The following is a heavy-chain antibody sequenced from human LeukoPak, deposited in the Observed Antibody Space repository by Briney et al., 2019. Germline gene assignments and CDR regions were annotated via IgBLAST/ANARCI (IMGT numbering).Heavy chain of an antibody. CDR3: ARGRGYCTNGVCYYYGMDV. CDR1: GFTFSSYS. V-gene: IGHV3-21*01. J-gene: IGHJ6*02. CDR2: ISSSSSYI. D-gene: IGHD2-8*01. Sequence: GGSLRLSCAASGFTFSSYSMTWVRQAPGKGLEWVSSISSSSSYIYYADSVKGRFTTSRDNAKNSLYLQMNSLRAEDTAVYYCARGRGYCTNGVCYYYGMDVWGQGTTVTVSS.